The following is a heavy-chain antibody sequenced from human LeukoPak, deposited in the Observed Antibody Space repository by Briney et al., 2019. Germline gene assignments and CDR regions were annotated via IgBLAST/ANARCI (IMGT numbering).Heavy chain of an antibody. D-gene: IGHD4-17*01. J-gene: IGHJ4*02. V-gene: IGHV3-23*01. CDR1: GFTFSSYA. CDR2: ISGSGGST. CDR3: ARRGESASYGDYRFDY. Sequence: GGSLRLSCAASGFTFSSYAMSWVRQAPGKGLEWVSAISGSGGSTYYADSVKGRFTISRDNSKNTLFLQMNSLRAEDTAVYYCARRGESASYGDYRFDYWGQGTLVTVSS.